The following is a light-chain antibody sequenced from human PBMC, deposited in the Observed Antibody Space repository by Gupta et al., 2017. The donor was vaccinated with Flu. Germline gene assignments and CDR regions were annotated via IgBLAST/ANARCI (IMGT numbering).Light chain of an antibody. CDR1: NIATKT. CDR2: DHT. V-gene: IGLV3-21*02. Sequence: GQTAMITCEGDNIATKTIYWYQQKPGQAPVLVVYDHTDRPAGIPERFSGSDSGSTATLTISGVEAGDEAVYYCQVWDRTSDHWVFGGGTKLIVL. CDR3: QVWDRTSDHWV. J-gene: IGLJ2*01.